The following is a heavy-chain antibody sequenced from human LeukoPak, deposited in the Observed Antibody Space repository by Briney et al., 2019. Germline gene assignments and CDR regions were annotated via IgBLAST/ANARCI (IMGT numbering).Heavy chain of an antibody. CDR3: ARGDPSDY. Sequence: ASVKVSCKASGYTFTGYYMHWVRQAPGQGLERMGWINPNSGGTSYAQKFQGRVTMTRDTSTSTVYMELSSLRSEDTAVYYCARGDPSDYWGQGTLVTVSS. CDR2: INPNSGGT. J-gene: IGHJ4*02. V-gene: IGHV1-2*02. CDR1: GYTFTGYY.